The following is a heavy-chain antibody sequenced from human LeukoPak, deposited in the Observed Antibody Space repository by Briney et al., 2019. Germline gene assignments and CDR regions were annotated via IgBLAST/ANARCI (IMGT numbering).Heavy chain of an antibody. CDR3: AKGTQSGGTTLVDY. V-gene: IGHV3-30*02. CDR1: GFTFRTYG. D-gene: IGHD2/OR15-2a*01. CDR2: IPYDGSNK. J-gene: IGHJ4*02. Sequence: GGSLRLSCAASGFTFRTYGMHWVRQAPGKGLEWVAFIPYDGSNKYYADSVKGRFTISRDNSKSTLYVQMNSLRAEDTAVYYCAKGTQSGGTTLVDYWGQGTLVTVSS.